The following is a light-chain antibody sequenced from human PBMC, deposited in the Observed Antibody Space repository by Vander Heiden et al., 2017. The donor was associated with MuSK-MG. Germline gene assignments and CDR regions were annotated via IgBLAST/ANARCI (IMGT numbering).Light chain of an antibody. J-gene: IGKJ1*01. V-gene: IGKV1-39*01. Sequence: IQITQAPSSLSAAGGDRATTTCRASHSSSSYLNWYQQKPGKAPRLLIYAASSLPSGVPSRFSGSGSGTDFTLTISSLQPEDFATYYCQQSYSTPWTFGQGTKVEIK. CDR3: QQSYSTPWT. CDR1: HSSSSY. CDR2: AAS.